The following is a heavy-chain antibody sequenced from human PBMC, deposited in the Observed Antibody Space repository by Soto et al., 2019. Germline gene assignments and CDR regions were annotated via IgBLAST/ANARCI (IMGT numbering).Heavy chain of an antibody. V-gene: IGHV4-59*08. CDR3: ARQDYYDSSGPLVP. Sequence: PSETLSLTCTVSGGSISSYYWSWIRQPPGRGLEWIGYIYYSGSTNYNPSLKSRVTISVDTSKNQFSLKLSSVTAADTAVYYCARQDYYDSSGPLVPWGQGTLVT. CDR1: GGSISSYY. D-gene: IGHD3-22*01. CDR2: IYYSGST. J-gene: IGHJ5*02.